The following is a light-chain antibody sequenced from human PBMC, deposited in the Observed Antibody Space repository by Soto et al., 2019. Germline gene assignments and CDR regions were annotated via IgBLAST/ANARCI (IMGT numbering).Light chain of an antibody. Sequence: EIVITQSTDTLSFSPGERATPSCRASQSVSSYLAWYQQKPGQAPRLLIYDASNRATGIPARFSGSGSGTDFTLTISSLEPEDFAVYYCQQRSNWPSITFGQGTRLEIK. V-gene: IGKV3-11*01. J-gene: IGKJ5*01. CDR2: DAS. CDR3: QQRSNWPSIT. CDR1: QSVSSY.